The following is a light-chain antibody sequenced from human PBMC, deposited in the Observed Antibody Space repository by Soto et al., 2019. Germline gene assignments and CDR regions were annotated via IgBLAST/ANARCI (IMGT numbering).Light chain of an antibody. J-gene: IGKJ1*01. CDR2: KAS. V-gene: IGKV1-5*03. Sequence: DIQMTQSPSTLSGSVGDRVTITCRASQTLSSWLAWYQQQPGKAPKLLIYKASTLKSGVPSRFSGSGSGTEFTLNISSLQPDDFETYYCQHSNSYAEAFGQGTKLELK. CDR1: QTLSSW. CDR3: QHSNSYAEA.